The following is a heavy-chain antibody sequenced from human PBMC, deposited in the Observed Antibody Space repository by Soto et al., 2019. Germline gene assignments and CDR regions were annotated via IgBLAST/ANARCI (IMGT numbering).Heavy chain of an antibody. J-gene: IGHJ4*02. CDR2: ISYDGSNK. V-gene: IGHV3-30*18. CDR3: AKDSYYDSSGPGY. CDR1: GFTFSSYG. D-gene: IGHD3-22*01. Sequence: PGGSLRLSCAASGFTFSSYGMHWVRQAPGKGLEWVAVISYDGSNKYYADSVKGRFTISRDNSKNTLYLQMNSLRAEDTAVYYCAKDSYYDSSGPGYWGQGTLVTVSS.